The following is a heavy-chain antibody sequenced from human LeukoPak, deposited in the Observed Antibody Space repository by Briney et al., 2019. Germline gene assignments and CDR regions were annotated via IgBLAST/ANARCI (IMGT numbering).Heavy chain of an antibody. D-gene: IGHD6-13*01. CDR2: INQSGYT. CDR3: VRVMIAAGAIDS. J-gene: IGHJ4*02. CDR1: GGSFSGYY. V-gene: IGHV4-34*01. Sequence: SETLSLTCGVYGGSFSGYYWSWLRQPPGKGLEWIGEINQSGYTNYNASLKSRVTISVDTSKNQFSLKLTSVTAADMAVYYCVRVMIAAGAIDSWGQGTLVTVSS.